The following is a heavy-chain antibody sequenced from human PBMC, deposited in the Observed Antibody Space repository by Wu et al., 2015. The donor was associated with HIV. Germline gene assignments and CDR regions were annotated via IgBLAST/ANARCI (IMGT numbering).Heavy chain of an antibody. CDR3: VRASFTSYGSGKYYTPLGF. Sequence: VQLVQSGPQMRQPESSLSVSCKASGGTFTDHPVNWVRQAPGQGLEYMGGIFPVYGASTYAQKFQGRLNMTGDTSTTTLYMEFNYLDSDDTAMYYCVRASFTSYGSGKYYTPLGFWGQGTLVTVSS. V-gene: IGHV1-69*13. CDR2: IFPVYGAS. J-gene: IGHJ4*02. CDR1: GGTFTDHP. D-gene: IGHD3-10*01.